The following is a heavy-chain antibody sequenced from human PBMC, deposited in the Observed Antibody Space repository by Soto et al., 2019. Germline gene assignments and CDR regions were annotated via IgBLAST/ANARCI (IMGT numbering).Heavy chain of an antibody. J-gene: IGHJ4*02. CDR1: GGSISISSYY. V-gene: IGHV4-39*01. D-gene: IGHD6-13*01. CDR3: ASLAAAGLPRDY. Sequence: PRRTLSLTCTCSGGSISISSYYCGWILQPPGKGLEWIGSIYYSGSTYYNPSLKSRVTISVDTSKNQFSLKLSSVTAADTAVYYCASLAAAGLPRDYWGQGTLVTVSS. CDR2: IYYSGST.